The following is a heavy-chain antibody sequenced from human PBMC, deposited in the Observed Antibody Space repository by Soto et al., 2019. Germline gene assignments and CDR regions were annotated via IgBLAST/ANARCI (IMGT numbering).Heavy chain of an antibody. CDR1: GFTFSSYW. CDR3: ARVGLRFLEWLPPSYFDY. J-gene: IGHJ4*02. D-gene: IGHD3-3*01. Sequence: GGSLRLSCAASGFTFSSYWMIWVRQAPGKGLEWVANIKQDGSEKYYVDSVKGRFTISRDNAKNSLYLQMNSLRAEDTAVYYCARVGLRFLEWLPPSYFDYWGQGTLVTVSS. CDR2: IKQDGSEK. V-gene: IGHV3-7*01.